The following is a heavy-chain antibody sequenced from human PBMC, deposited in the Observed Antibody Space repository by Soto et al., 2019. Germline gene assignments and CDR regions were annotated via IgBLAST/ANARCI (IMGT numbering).Heavy chain of an antibody. Sequence: ASVKVSCKASGGTFSSYAISWVRQAPGQGLEWMGWISAYNGNTNFAQKLQGRVTMTTDTSTSTAYLELRSLRSDDMAVYYCARDAGYGDIDYWGQGTLVTVSS. J-gene: IGHJ4*02. V-gene: IGHV1-18*03. D-gene: IGHD4-17*01. CDR2: ISAYNGNT. CDR1: GGTFSSYA. CDR3: ARDAGYGDIDY.